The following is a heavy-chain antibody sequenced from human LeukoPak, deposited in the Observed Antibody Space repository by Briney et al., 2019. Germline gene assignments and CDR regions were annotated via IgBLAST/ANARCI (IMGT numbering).Heavy chain of an antibody. Sequence: SKTLSLTCTVSGGSVSGGNYYCSWIRQSPGKGLEWIGYIHYSGSTVYNPSLKSRVTMSIDTSKNQFSLNLSSVTAADTAVYYCARTGSTGGYWGQGTLVTVSS. J-gene: IGHJ4*02. CDR1: GGSVSGGNYY. V-gene: IGHV4-61*01. CDR2: IHYSGST. CDR3: ARTGSTGGY. D-gene: IGHD1-1*01.